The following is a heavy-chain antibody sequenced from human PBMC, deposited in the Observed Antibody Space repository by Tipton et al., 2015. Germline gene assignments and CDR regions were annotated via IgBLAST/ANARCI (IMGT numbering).Heavy chain of an antibody. CDR2: IRGSGGNT. CDR3: ATTGRYSISRSKIRAPSEMDV. CDR1: GFTFSSYA. Sequence: SLRLSCAASGFTFSSYAMSWVRQDPGKGLEWVSAIRGSGGNTYYADSVKGRFTISRDDSKNTLYLQMNSLRAEDTAVYYCATTGRYSISRSKIRAPSEMDVWGQGTTVTVSS. D-gene: IGHD2-21*01. J-gene: IGHJ6*02. V-gene: IGHV3-23*01.